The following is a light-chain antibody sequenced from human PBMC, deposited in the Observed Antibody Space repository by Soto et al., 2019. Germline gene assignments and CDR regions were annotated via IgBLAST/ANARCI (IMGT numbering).Light chain of an antibody. V-gene: IGKV1-6*01. CDR3: LQDYTYPLT. J-gene: IGKJ4*01. Sequence: ALQMTQAPSSLSASVGDRDTITCRASQGIGHDLGWYQQKQVEAPKLLIYAASSLQSEVPSRFSGSGSATDFTLTISSLQPEDFATYYCLQDYTYPLTIGGGTKVDIK. CDR1: QGIGHD. CDR2: AAS.